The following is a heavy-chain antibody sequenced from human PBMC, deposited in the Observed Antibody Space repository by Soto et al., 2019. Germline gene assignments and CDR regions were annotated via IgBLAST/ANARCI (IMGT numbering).Heavy chain of an antibody. CDR1: GFTLSSYS. CDR3: AIDGGYGDNPSEYFEH. CDR2: ISSSSSYI. Sequence: GGSLRLSCAASGFTLSSYSMNWVRQAPGKGLEWVSSISSSSSYIYYADSVKGRFTISRDNAKNSLYLQMNSLRADDTAVYYCAIDGGYGDNPSEYFEHWGPGTRGTVS. V-gene: IGHV3-21*01. D-gene: IGHD4-17*01. J-gene: IGHJ1*01.